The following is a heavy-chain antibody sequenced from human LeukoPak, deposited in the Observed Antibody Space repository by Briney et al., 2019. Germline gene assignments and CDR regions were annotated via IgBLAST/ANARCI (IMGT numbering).Heavy chain of an antibody. CDR2: IYYSGST. V-gene: IGHV4-59*01. CDR3: ARGTGTTYYYYYMDV. Sequence: SETLSLTCTVSGGSISSYYWGWIRQPPGKGLEWIGYIYYSGSTNYNPSLKSRVTISVDTSKNQFSLKLSSVTAADTAVYYCARGTGTTYYYYYMDVWGKGTTVTVSS. D-gene: IGHD1-1*01. J-gene: IGHJ6*03. CDR1: GGSISSYY.